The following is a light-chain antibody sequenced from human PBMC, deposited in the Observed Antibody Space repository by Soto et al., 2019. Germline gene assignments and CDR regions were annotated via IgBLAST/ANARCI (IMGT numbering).Light chain of an antibody. CDR1: QSIGSW. V-gene: IGKV1-5*01. CDR2: DAS. Sequence: DIQITQSPSTLSASVGDRVTITCRASQSIGSWLAWYQHKPGKAPNLLINDASTLESGVPSRFSGSGSGTEFTLTISSLQPDDFATYYCQQYNNYPWTFGQGTKVDIK. CDR3: QQYNNYPWT. J-gene: IGKJ1*01.